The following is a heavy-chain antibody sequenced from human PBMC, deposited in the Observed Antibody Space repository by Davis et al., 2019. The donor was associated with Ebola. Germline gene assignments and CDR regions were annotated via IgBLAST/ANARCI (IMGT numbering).Heavy chain of an antibody. V-gene: IGHV4-34*01. J-gene: IGHJ6*02. CDR2: INHSGSA. D-gene: IGHD5-18*01. CDR1: GGSMSSYY. Sequence: SETLSLTCAVSGGSMSSYYWSWIRQPPGKGLEWIGEINHSGSANYNPSLKSRLTISVDTSKNQFSLKLSSVTAADTAVYYCARDRTGGTAMVSAGMDVWGQGTTVTVSS. CDR3: ARDRTGGTAMVSAGMDV.